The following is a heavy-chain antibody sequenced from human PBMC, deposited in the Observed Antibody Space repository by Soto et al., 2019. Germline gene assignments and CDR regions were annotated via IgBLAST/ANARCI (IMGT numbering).Heavy chain of an antibody. CDR1: GYSFTSYW. CDR2: IYPGDSDT. CDR3: ARSPQMATIRYYFDY. D-gene: IGHD5-12*01. J-gene: IGHJ4*02. V-gene: IGHV5-51*01. Sequence: PGESLKISCKGSGYSFTSYWIGWVRQMPGKGLEWMGIIYPGDSDTRYSPSFQGQVTISADKSISTAYLQWSSLKASDTAMYYCARSPQMATIRYYFDYWGQGTLVTVSS.